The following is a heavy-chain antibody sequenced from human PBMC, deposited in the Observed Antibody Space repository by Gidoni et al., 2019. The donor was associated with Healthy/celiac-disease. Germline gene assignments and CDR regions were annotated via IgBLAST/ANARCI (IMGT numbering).Heavy chain of an antibody. CDR3: ARAPYDFWSGYDHYYYYYYMDV. CDR1: GGTFSSYA. V-gene: IGHV1-69*06. J-gene: IGHJ6*03. CDR2: IIPIFGTA. D-gene: IGHD3-3*01. Sequence: QVQLVQSGAEVKKPGSSVKVSCKASGGTFSSYAISWVRQAPGQGLEWMGGIIPIFGTANYAQKFQGRVTITADKSTSTAYMELSSLRSEDTAVYYCARAPYDFWSGYDHYYYYYYMDVWGKGTTVTVSS.